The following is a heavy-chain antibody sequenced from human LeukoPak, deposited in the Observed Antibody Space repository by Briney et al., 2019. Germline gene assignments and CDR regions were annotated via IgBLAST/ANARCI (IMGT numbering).Heavy chain of an antibody. CDR2: IHPNSGGT. J-gene: IGHJ5*02. V-gene: IGHV1-2*02. CDR1: GYTFTGYY. D-gene: IGHD2-2*01. CDR3: ASLFVVVPAAIWFDP. Sequence: GASVKVSCKASGYTFTGYYMHWVRQAPGQGLEWMGWIHPNSGGTNYAQKFQGRVTMTRDTSISTAYMELSRLRSDDTAVYYCASLFVVVPAAIWFDPWGQGTLVTVSS.